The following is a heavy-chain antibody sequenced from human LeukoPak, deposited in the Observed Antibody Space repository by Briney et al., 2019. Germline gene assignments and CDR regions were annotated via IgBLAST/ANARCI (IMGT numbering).Heavy chain of an antibody. J-gene: IGHJ3*02. D-gene: IGHD3-22*01. CDR2: ISSSGST. Sequence: PSETLSLTCTVSGGSISSSSYYWSWIRQPAGKGLEWIGRISSSGSTNYNPSLKSRVTISVDTSRNQFSLKLSSVTAADTAVYFCARGPYSYDSSGAFDIWGQGTMVTVSS. V-gene: IGHV4-61*02. CDR1: GGSISSSSYY. CDR3: ARGPYSYDSSGAFDI.